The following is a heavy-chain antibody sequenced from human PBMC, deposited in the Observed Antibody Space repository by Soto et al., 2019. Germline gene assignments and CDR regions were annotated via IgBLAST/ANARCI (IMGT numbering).Heavy chain of an antibody. CDR2: IYYSGST. D-gene: IGHD3-10*01. CDR3: ASLPDWGSGSN. CDR1: GDSISSSSYY. J-gene: IGHJ4*02. Sequence: QLQLQESGPGLVKPSETLSLTCTVSGDSISSSSYYWGWIRQPPGKGMEWIGSIYYSGSTYYNPSLASRFTVSVDTSKNQFSLKLTSVTAAATAVYYCASLPDWGSGSNWGQGTLVTVSS. V-gene: IGHV4-39*01.